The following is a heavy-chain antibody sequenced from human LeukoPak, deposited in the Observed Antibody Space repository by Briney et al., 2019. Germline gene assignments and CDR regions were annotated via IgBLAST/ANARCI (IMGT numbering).Heavy chain of an antibody. V-gene: IGHV5-51*01. CDR3: VTYSSGYYYFDY. J-gene: IGHJ4*02. CDR2: IYPGDSDT. D-gene: IGHD6-25*01. Sequence: GESLKISCKGSGYSFPNYWIGWVRQMPGKGLEWMGIIYPGDSDTKYSPSFRGQVTISVDKSISTTYLQWSSLKASDTAMYYCVTYSSGYYYFDYWGQGTLVTVSS. CDR1: GYSFPNYW.